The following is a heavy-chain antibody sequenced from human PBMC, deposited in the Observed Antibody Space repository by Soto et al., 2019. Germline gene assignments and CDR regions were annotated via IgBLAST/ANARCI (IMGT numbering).Heavy chain of an antibody. Sequence: EVQLVESGGGLVQPGGSLRLSCLASEFTFNTYWMNWVRQAPGRGLEWVANIKDDGSEKNYVDSVKGRFTISRDNAKNALYLQMNRLRGEDTAVYFCARDWGTPGRGSAVGYYYHYGMDVCGQGTTVTVSS. D-gene: IGHD6-19*01. J-gene: IGHJ6*02. V-gene: IGHV3-7*05. CDR2: IKDDGSEK. CDR3: ARDWGTPGRGSAVGYYYHYGMDV. CDR1: EFTFNTYW.